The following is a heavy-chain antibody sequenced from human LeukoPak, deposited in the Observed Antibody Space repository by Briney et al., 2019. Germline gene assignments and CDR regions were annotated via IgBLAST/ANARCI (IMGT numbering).Heavy chain of an antibody. CDR1: GYSISSGYY. Sequence: SETLSLTCTVSGYSISSGYYWGWIRQPPGKGLEWIGSIYHSGSTYYNPSLKSRVTISVDTSKNQFSLKLSSVTAADTALYYCARQPRYKWNVGGPDYWGQGTLVTVSS. D-gene: IGHD1-1*01. CDR2: IYHSGST. CDR3: ARQPRYKWNVGGPDY. J-gene: IGHJ4*02. V-gene: IGHV4-38-2*02.